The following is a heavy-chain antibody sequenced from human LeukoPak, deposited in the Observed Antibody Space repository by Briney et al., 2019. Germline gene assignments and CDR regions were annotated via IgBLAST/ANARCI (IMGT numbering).Heavy chain of an antibody. CDR1: GFTFSDFY. J-gene: IGHJ4*02. V-gene: IGHV3-7*03. CDR2: INKDGSEE. Sequence: GGSLRLSCAASGFTFSDFYMSWVRQTPGKGLEWVANINKDGSEEKYVDSVKGRFTISRDNAKNSLYLQMSSLRADDTAVFNCARWPHCQDFWGRGTRVTVSS. CDR3: ARWPHCQDF.